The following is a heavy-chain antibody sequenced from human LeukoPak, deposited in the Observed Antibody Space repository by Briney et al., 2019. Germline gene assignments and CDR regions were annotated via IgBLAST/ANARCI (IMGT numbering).Heavy chain of an antibody. CDR3: AKVYYYDSSGMGFDY. CDR1: GFTFSSYA. D-gene: IGHD3-22*01. V-gene: IGHV3-30*04. CDR2: ISYDGSNK. Sequence: GGSLRLSCAASGFTFSSYAMHWVRQAPGRGLEWVAVISYDGSNKYYADSVKGRFTISRDNSKNTLYLQMNSLSAEDTAVYYCAKVYYYDSSGMGFDYWGQGTLVTVSS. J-gene: IGHJ4*02.